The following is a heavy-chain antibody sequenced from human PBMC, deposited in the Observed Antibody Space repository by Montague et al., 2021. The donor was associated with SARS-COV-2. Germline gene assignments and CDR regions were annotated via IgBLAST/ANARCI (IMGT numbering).Heavy chain of an antibody. Sequence: CAISGDSVAGLRGRWEEHRSELQTQFHFVCRPQHGKKKYNDYALSVKSRITINPDTSKNQFSLQLNSVTPEDTAVYYYAREQQWLGAVYYYYGMDVWGQGTTVTVSS. CDR2: PQHGKKKYN. D-gene: IGHD6-19*01. J-gene: IGHJ6*02. CDR3: AREQQWLGAVYYYYGMDV. V-gene: IGHV6-1*01. CDR1: GDSVAGLRGR.